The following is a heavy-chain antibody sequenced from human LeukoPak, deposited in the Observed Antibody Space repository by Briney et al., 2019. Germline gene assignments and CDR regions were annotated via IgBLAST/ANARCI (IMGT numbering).Heavy chain of an antibody. V-gene: IGHV3-15*01. D-gene: IGHD3-22*01. CDR3: TTSRRTYYYDSSGYYLNGFDI. CDR1: GFTFSNAW. J-gene: IGHJ3*02. CDR2: IKSKTEGWTT. Sequence: GGSLRLSRAASGFTFSNAWMSWVGQAPGKGLEWVGRIKSKTEGWTTDYAAPVKGRFTISRDDSKNTLYLQINSLKTEDTAVYYCTTSRRTYYYDSSGYYLNGFDIWGQGTMVTVSS.